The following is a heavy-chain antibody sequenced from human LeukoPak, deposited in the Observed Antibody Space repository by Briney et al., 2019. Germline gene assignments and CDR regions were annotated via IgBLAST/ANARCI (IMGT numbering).Heavy chain of an antibody. V-gene: IGHV4-30-4*02. CDR2: IYYSGST. J-gene: IGHJ1*01. CDR1: GGSISSGDYY. D-gene: IGHD6-19*01. CDR3: AVAGYSSGWSGSEYFQH. Sequence: PSETLSLTCTVSGGSISSGDYYWSWIRQPPGKGLEWIGYIYYSGSTYYNPSLKSRVTISVDTSKNQFSLKLSSVTAADTAVYYCAVAGYSSGWSGSEYFQHWGQGTLVTVSS.